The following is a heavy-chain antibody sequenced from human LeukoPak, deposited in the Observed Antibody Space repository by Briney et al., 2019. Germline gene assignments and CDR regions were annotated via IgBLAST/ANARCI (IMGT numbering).Heavy chain of an antibody. J-gene: IGHJ4*02. V-gene: IGHV3-11*06. CDR1: GFTFNDYH. Sequence: GGSLRLSCRASGFTFNDYHMSWLRQAPGKGLEWISYISISGSYINHTDSVKGRFTISRDNAKNSLYLQMTSLRDEDTAVYYCARDLSGASCPTCFFDYWGQGTLVTVSS. D-gene: IGHD2-15*01. CDR2: ISISGSYI. CDR3: ARDLSGASCPTCFFDY.